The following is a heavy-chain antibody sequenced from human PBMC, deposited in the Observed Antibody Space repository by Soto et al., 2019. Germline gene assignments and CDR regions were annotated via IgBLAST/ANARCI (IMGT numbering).Heavy chain of an antibody. V-gene: IGHV4-30-4*01. D-gene: IGHD6-19*01. Sequence: PSETLSLTCTVSGGSISSGDYYWSWIRQPPGKGLEWIGYIYYSGSTYYNPSLKSRVTISVDTSKNQFSLKLSSVTAADTAVYYCARAGPRVVAGAGYYFDYWGQGTLVTVSS. J-gene: IGHJ4*02. CDR2: IYYSGST. CDR1: GGSISSGDYY. CDR3: ARAGPRVVAGAGYYFDY.